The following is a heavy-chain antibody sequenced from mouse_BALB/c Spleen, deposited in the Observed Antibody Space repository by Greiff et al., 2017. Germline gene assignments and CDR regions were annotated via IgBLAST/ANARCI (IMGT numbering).Heavy chain of an antibody. Sequence: EVKLMESGGDLVKPGGSLKLSCAASGFTFSSYGMSWVRQTPDKRLEWVATISSGGSYTYYPDSVKGRFTISRDNAKNTLYLQMSSLKSEDTAMYYCARHDDDGYLDYWGQGTTLTVSS. V-gene: IGHV5-6*01. J-gene: IGHJ2*01. CDR1: GFTFSSYG. CDR3: ARHDDDGYLDY. D-gene: IGHD2-3*01. CDR2: ISSGGSYT.